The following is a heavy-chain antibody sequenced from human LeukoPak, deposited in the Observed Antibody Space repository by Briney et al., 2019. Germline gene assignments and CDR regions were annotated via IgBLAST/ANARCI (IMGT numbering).Heavy chain of an antibody. V-gene: IGHV4-4*02. D-gene: IGHD6-13*01. CDR3: ARDAAAGYSFAC. Sequence: SGTLSLTCGVSGVSISSGKWWSWVRQPPGKGLEWIGEISHSGSPNYNPALKSRLTISVALPKNQFSLDLRSVAAADTAVYYCARDAAAGYSFACWGQGTLVTVSS. CDR2: ISHSGSP. J-gene: IGHJ4*02. CDR1: GVSISSGKW.